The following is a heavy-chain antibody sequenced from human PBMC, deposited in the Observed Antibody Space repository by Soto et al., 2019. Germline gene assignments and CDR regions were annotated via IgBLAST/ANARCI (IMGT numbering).Heavy chain of an antibody. CDR1: GYTFTDYA. D-gene: IGHD5-18*01. V-gene: IGHV1-3*01. Sequence: HVELVQSGADVKKPGASVTISCKASGYTFTDYALHWVRQAPGQRLEWMGWMNAGVGNTLYSQKFQGRITITRDTYASTAYMELNSQKSEDTAIYYCARDTGYTFGSLNYWGPGTLVTVSS. J-gene: IGHJ4*02. CDR2: MNAGVGNT. CDR3: ARDTGYTFGSLNY.